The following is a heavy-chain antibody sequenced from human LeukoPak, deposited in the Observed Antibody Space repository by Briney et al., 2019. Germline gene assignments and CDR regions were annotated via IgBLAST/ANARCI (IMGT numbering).Heavy chain of an antibody. CDR1: GGSFSGYY. D-gene: IGHD3-10*01. J-gene: IGHJ4*02. CDR2: INHSGST. CDR3: ARGPFRGGSGSYYNY. V-gene: IGHV4-34*01. Sequence: SETLSLTRAVYGGSFSGYYWSWIRQPPGKGLEWIGEINHSGSTNYNPSLKSRVTISVDTSKNHFSLKLSSVTAADTAVYYCARGPFRGGSGSYYNYWGQGTLVTVSS.